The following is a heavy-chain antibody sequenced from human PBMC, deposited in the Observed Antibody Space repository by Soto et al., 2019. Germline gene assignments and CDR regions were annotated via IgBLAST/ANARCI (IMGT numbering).Heavy chain of an antibody. J-gene: IGHJ5*02. CDR2: MYHSGST. V-gene: IGHV4-30-2*01. CDR1: GGSISSGGYS. D-gene: IGHD2-15*01. CDR3: ATLPPRIEVTVLPIPT. Sequence: SETLSLTCAVSGGSISSGGYSWSWIRQPPGKGLEWIGYMYHSGSTYYNPSLRGRVTISVDKSNNQFSLTLKYVTAADTAVYYCATLPPRIEVTVLPIPTWGQGTLVTVSS.